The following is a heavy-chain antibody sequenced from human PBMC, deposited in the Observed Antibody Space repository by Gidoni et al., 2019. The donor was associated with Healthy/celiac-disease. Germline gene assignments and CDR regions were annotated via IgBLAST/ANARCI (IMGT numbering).Heavy chain of an antibody. CDR2: ISSSSSYI. D-gene: IGHD6-6*01. V-gene: IGHV3-21*01. CDR1: GFTFSSYS. Sequence: EVQLVESGGGLVKPGGSLRLSCPASGFTFSSYSMNWVRQAPGKGLEWGSAISSSSSYIYYADSVKGRFTISRDNAKNSLYLQMNSLRAEDTAVYYCARTSSSRTRGYFDYWGQGTLVTVSS. CDR3: ARTSSSRTRGYFDY. J-gene: IGHJ4*02.